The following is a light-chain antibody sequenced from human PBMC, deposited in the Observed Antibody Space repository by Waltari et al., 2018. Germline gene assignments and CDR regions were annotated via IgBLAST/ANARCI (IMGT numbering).Light chain of an antibody. V-gene: IGLV1-47*01. Sequence: QSVLTQPPSASGTPGQRVSMSCSGSSSNIGRSSVSWYQQVPGTTPKLLIYRNNQRPSGVPDRFSGSKSATSASLAISWLRSEDEADYYCAAWDDSLSGRFFGSGTKVTVL. CDR2: RNN. CDR1: SSNIGRSS. J-gene: IGLJ1*01. CDR3: AAWDDSLSGRF.